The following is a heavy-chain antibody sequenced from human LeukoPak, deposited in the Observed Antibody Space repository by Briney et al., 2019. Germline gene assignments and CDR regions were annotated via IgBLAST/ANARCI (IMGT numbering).Heavy chain of an antibody. V-gene: IGHV3-7*01. CDR1: GFPFSTFW. Sequence: GGSLRLSCAASGFPFSTFWMTWGRQTPGKGPGWVANINEDGSKKYYVDSVKGRFTISRDNGKNSLYLEMNSLRADDTALYFCVQGGHFDFWGQGAPVTVSS. CDR2: INEDGSKK. CDR3: VQGGHFDF. D-gene: IGHD3-16*01. J-gene: IGHJ4*02.